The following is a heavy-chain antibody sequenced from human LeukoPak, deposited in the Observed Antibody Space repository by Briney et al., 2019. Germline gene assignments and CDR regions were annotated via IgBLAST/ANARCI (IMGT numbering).Heavy chain of an antibody. V-gene: IGHV1-8*01. Sequence: ASVKVSCKASGYTFTNYDINWVRQATGQGLEWMGWMNPNSGNTGYAQKFQGRVTMTRNTSISTAYVELSSLRSEDTAVYYCARGCTMVRGVNRPVHPYNWFDPWGQGTLVTVSS. D-gene: IGHD3-10*01. J-gene: IGHJ5*02. CDR2: MNPNSGNT. CDR3: ARGCTMVRGVNRPVHPYNWFDP. CDR1: GYTFTNYD.